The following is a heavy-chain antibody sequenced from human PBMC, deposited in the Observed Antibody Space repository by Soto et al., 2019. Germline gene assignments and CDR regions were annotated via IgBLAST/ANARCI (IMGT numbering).Heavy chain of an antibody. CDR3: AGPPGGGGY. Sequence: EVQLVESGGGLIQPGGSLRLSCAVSGFTVSNNYMSWVRQAPGKGLEGVSVIYSGGYTAYGDSVKGRFTISRDNSKNPPFFQTKCLGAGVRGVFFCAGPPGGGGYWGQGTLVTVSS. D-gene: IGHD3-10*01. CDR1: GFTVSNNY. J-gene: IGHJ4*02. CDR2: IYSGGYT. V-gene: IGHV3-53*01.